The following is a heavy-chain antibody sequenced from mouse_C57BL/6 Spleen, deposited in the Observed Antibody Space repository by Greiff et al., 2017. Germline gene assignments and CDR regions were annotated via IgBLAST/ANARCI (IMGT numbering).Heavy chain of an antibody. CDR3: AWGYDYDRLFDY. D-gene: IGHD2-4*01. V-gene: IGHV1-39*01. CDR2: INPNYGTT. Sequence: VQLQQSGPELVKPGASVKISCKASGYSFTDYNMNWVKQSTGKCLEWIGVINPNYGTTSYNQKFKGKATLTVDQSSSTAYMQLNSLTSEDSAVYYCAWGYDYDRLFDYWGQGTTLTVSS. J-gene: IGHJ2*01. CDR1: GYSFTDYN.